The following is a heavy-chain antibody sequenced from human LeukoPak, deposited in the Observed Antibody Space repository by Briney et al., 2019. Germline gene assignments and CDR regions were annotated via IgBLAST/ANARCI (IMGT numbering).Heavy chain of an antibody. CDR3: ARDGFGYSSSWYLDY. CDR2: ISSSSSYI. J-gene: IGHJ4*02. D-gene: IGHD6-13*01. CDR1: GFTFSSYS. Sequence: GGSLRLSCAASGFTFSSYSMNWVRQAPGKGLEWVSSISSSSSYICYADSVKGRFTISRDNAKNSLYLQMNSLRAEDTAVYYCARDGFGYSSSWYLDYWGRGTLVTVSS. V-gene: IGHV3-21*01.